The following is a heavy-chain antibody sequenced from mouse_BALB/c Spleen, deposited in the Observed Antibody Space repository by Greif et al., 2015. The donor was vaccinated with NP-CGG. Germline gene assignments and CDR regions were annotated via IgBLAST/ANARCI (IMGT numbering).Heavy chain of an antibody. D-gene: IGHD1-1*01. CDR3: ARYNYGSRYYFDY. CDR2: INPYNDGT. V-gene: IGHV1-14*01. J-gene: IGHJ2*01. CDR1: GYTFTSYV. Sequence: EVKLVESGPELVKPGASVKMSCKASGYTFTSYVMHWVKQKPGQGLEWIGYINPYNDGTKYNEKFKGKATLTSDKSSSTAYMELSSLTSEDSAVYYCARYNYGSRYYFDYWGQGTTLTVSS.